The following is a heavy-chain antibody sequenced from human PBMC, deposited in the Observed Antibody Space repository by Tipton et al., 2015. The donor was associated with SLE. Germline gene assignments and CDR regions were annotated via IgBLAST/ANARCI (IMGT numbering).Heavy chain of an antibody. V-gene: IGHV3-53*05. CDR2: IYSGGST. CDR1: GFTVSSNY. CDR3: ARDRHDYEEGYFDL. D-gene: IGHD4-17*01. Sequence: GSLRLSCAASGFTVSSNYMSWVRQAPGKGLEWVSVIYSGGSTYYADSVKGRFTISRDNSKNTLYLQMNGLRAEDTAVYYCARDRHDYEEGYFDLWGRGTLVTVSS. J-gene: IGHJ2*01.